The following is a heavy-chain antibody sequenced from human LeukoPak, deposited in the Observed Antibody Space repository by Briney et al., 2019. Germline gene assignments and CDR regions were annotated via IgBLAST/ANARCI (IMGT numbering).Heavy chain of an antibody. J-gene: IGHJ5*02. CDR1: GGSFSGYY. D-gene: IGHD3-10*01. Sequence: PSETLSLTCAVYGGSFSGYYWSWIRQPPGKGLEWIGEINHSGSTNYNPSHKSRVTISVDTSKNQFSLKLSSVTAADTAVYYCARIIGELLWFGEFINWFDPWGQGTLVTVSS. CDR2: INHSGST. V-gene: IGHV4-34*01. CDR3: ARIIGELLWFGEFINWFDP.